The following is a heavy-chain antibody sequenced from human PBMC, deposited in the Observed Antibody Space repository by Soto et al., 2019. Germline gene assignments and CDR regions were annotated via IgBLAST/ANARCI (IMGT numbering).Heavy chain of an antibody. CDR2: TKSKSDDGTT. D-gene: IGHD1-26*01. J-gene: IGHJ5*01. CDR1: GFIFSSVW. V-gene: IGHV3-15*01. Sequence: GGSLRLSCAGSGFIFSSVWMNWVRQAPGKGLEWVGHTKSKSDDGTTDYAAPVKGRFTISIYDSKNTLYLEMNSMQSKDTALYYCNAYGVGATIRWFDPLGQGTLVTVSS. CDR3: NAYGVGATIRWFDP.